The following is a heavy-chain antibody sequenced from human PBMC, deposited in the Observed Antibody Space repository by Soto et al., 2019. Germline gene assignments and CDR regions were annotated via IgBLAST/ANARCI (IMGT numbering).Heavy chain of an antibody. CDR1: GGSISSSSYY. CDR3: ARLGAGYYMDV. V-gene: IGHV4-39*01. D-gene: IGHD1-26*01. CDR2: IYYSGST. J-gene: IGHJ6*03. Sequence: PSETLSLTCTVSGGSISSSSYYWGWIRQPPGKGLEWIGSIYYSGSTYYNPSLKSRVTISVDTSKNQFSLKLSSVTAADTAVYYCARLGAGYYMDVWGKGTTVTVSS.